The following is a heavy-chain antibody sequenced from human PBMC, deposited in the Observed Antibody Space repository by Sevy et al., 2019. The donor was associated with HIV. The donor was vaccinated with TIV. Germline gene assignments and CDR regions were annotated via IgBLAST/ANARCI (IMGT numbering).Heavy chain of an antibody. J-gene: IGHJ4*02. Sequence: ASVKVSCKVSGYTLIQLSMHWVRQVPGKGLEWMGSFDPEDGETIYAQKFQGRVTMTEDTSTDTAYMELSSLKSEYTAIFYCAITKDYYDSSGYPFDYWGQGTLVTVSS. CDR2: FDPEDGET. CDR3: AITKDYYDSSGYPFDY. V-gene: IGHV1-24*01. D-gene: IGHD3-22*01. CDR1: GYTLIQLS.